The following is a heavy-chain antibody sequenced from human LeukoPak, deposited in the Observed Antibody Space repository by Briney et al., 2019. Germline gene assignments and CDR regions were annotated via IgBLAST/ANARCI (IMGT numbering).Heavy chain of an antibody. V-gene: IGHV4-39*01. D-gene: IGHD3-16*01. J-gene: IGHJ4*02. CDR2: IYYSGST. Sequence: SETLSLTCTVSGGSISSSSYYWGWIRQPPGKGLEWIGSIYYSGSTYYNPSLKSRVTISVDTSKNQFPLKLSSVTAADTAVYYCARRGGAPYPFDYWGQGTLVTVSS. CDR1: GGSISSSSYY. CDR3: ARRGGAPYPFDY.